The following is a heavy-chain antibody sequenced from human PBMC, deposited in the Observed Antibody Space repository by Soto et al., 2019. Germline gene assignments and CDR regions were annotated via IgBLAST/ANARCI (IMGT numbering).Heavy chain of an antibody. CDR2: IYYAGTT. V-gene: IGHV4-59*08. J-gene: IGHJ4*02. D-gene: IGHD3-22*01. Sequence: QVQLQESGPGLVKPSETLSLRCTVSDGSLSPNYWTWIRQAPGKGLEWIGYIYYAGTTTYNPSLKSRVSISIATSKNEVSLTLASVTAADTAVYYCARLGAYYQALDSWGQGTLVTVSS. CDR3: ARLGAYYQALDS. CDR1: DGSLSPNY.